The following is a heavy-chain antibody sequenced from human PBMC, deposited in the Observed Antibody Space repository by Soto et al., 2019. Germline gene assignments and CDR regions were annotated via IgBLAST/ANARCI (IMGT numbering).Heavy chain of an antibody. CDR3: AREEYSSGSSTDYYFYGMDF. V-gene: IGHV1-69*13. J-gene: IGHJ6*02. D-gene: IGHD6-25*01. Sequence: SVKVSCKASGGGFSSYAISWLRQAPRQGLEWMGGIIPIFGTANYAQKFQGRVTITADESTSTAYMELSSLRSEDTAVYYCAREEYSSGSSTDYYFYGMDFWGQGTTVTVSS. CDR2: IIPIFGTA. CDR1: GGGFSSYA.